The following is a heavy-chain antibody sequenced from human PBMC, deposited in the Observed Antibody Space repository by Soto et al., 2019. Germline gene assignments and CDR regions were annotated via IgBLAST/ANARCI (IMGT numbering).Heavy chain of an antibody. D-gene: IGHD3-22*01. CDR1: GGTFSSYA. CDR2: IIPIFGTA. CDR3: ARSPRYDSSGYYHYYFDY. V-gene: IGHV1-69*13. Sequence: GASVKVSCKASGGTFSSYAISWVRQAPGQGLEWMGGIIPIFGTANYAQKFQGRVTITADESTSTAYMELSSLRSEDPAVYSCARSPRYDSSGYYHYYFDYWGQGTLVTVSS. J-gene: IGHJ4*02.